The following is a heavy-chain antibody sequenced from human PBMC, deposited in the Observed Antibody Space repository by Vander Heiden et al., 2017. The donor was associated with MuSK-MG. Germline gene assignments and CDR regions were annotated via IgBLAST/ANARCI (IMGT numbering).Heavy chain of an antibody. CDR3: ARVLRAFDI. CDR1: GLTFRSYS. Sequence: EVQLVESGGGLVKPGGSLRLSCAASGLTFRSYSMNWVRQAPGKGLEWVSSISSSSSYIYYADSVKGRFTISRDNAKNSVYLQMNSLRAEDTAVYYCARVLRAFDIWGQGTMVTVSS. J-gene: IGHJ3*02. V-gene: IGHV3-21*01. CDR2: ISSSSSYI.